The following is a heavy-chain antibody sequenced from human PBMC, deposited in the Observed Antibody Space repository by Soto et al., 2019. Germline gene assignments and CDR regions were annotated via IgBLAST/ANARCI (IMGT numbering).Heavy chain of an antibody. J-gene: IGHJ6*02. Sequence: QEQLVESGGGVVQPGRSLRLSCVASGFMFSSYAMHWVRQAPGKGLEGVAVISYDGSEKYYTDSVKGRYTISRDDSKNTLYLQMNSLRVEDTAVYYWARAPHGMDVWGQGTTVTVSS. CDR3: ARAPHGMDV. V-gene: IGHV3-30-3*01. CDR2: ISYDGSEK. CDR1: GFMFSSYA.